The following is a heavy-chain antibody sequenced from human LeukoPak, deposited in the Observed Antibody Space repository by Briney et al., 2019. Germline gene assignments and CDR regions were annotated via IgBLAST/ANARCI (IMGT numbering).Heavy chain of an antibody. CDR1: GYTFSSAW. J-gene: IGHJ4*02. Sequence: GGSLRLSCAASGYTFSSAWRQWVRQAPAKGLMWVSRIKTDGSTDYADSVKGRFTISRDNAKNTLYLQMNSLRVDDTAVYYCARDWYHSFDYWGQGILVTVSS. V-gene: IGHV3-74*01. CDR2: IKTDGST. D-gene: IGHD1-14*01. CDR3: ARDWYHSFDY.